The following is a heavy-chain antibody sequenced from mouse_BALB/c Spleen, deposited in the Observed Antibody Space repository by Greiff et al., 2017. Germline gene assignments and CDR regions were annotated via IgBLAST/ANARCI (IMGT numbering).Heavy chain of an antibody. CDR1: GYTFTSYT. V-gene: IGHV1-4*01. J-gene: IGHJ4*01. CDR3: ARDYEDAMDY. Sequence: LQESGAELARPGASVKMSCKASGYTFTSYTMHWVKQRPGQGLEWIGYINPSSGYTNYNQKFKDKATLSADKSSSTAYMQLSSLTSEDSAVYYCARDYEDAMDYWGQGTSVTVSS. CDR2: INPSSGYT. D-gene: IGHD1-1*01.